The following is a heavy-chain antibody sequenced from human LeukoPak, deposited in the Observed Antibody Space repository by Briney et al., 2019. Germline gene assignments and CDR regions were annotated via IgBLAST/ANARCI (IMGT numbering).Heavy chain of an antibody. CDR2: ISSSSSYI. J-gene: IGHJ6*03. Sequence: GGSLRLSCAASGFTFSSYSMNWVRQAPGKGLEWVSSISSSSSYIYYADSVKGRFTISRDNAKNSLYLQMNSLRAEDTAVYYCARVERTYSSSSFGYYYYMDVWGKGTTVTVSS. CDR3: ARVERTYSSSSFGYYYYMDV. CDR1: GFTFSSYS. V-gene: IGHV3-21*01. D-gene: IGHD6-6*01.